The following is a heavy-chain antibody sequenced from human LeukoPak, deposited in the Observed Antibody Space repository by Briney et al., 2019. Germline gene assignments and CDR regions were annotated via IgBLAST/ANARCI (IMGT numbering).Heavy chain of an antibody. J-gene: IGHJ4*02. CDR2: IKSKTNGGTT. CDR3: TAEYWGSLKY. Sequence: GGSLRLSCATSGFSFINAWMSWVRQAPGKGLEWVGHIKSKTNGGTTDYAAPVKGRFTISRDDSKNTLYLRMNSLKTEDTAVYYCTAEYWGSLKYWGQGTLVTVSS. CDR1: GFSFINAW. V-gene: IGHV3-15*01. D-gene: IGHD2-15*01.